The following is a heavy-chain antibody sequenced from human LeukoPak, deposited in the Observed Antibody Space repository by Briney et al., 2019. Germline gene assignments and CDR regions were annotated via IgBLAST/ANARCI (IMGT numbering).Heavy chain of an antibody. Sequence: PSGTLSLTCAVSGGSISISNWYSWVRQPPGKGLEWIGEIYHTGSTNYNPSLKSRVTISVDKSKNQFSLKLSSVTAADTAVYYCARDPGDMDIVVVPAAIGAPNWFDPWGQGTLVTVSS. V-gene: IGHV4-4*02. CDR2: IYHTGST. CDR1: GGSISISNW. D-gene: IGHD2-2*02. J-gene: IGHJ5*02. CDR3: ARDPGDMDIVVVPAAIGAPNWFDP.